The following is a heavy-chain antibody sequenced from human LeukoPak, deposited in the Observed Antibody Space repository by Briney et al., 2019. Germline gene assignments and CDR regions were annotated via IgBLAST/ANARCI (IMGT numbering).Heavy chain of an antibody. J-gene: IGHJ4*02. CDR1: GGSFSGYY. CDR2: INHSGST. CDR3: ARGQAAANILYYFDY. Sequence: SETLSLTCAVYGGSFSGYYWSWIRQPPGKGLEWIGEINHSGSTNYNPSLKSRVTISVDTSKNQFSLKLSSVTAEDTAVYYCARGQAAANILYYFDYWGQGTLVTVSS. V-gene: IGHV4-34*01. D-gene: IGHD6-13*01.